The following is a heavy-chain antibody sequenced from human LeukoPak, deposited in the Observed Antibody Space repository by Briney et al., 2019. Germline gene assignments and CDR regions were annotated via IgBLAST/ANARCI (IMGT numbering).Heavy chain of an antibody. CDR3: ARRNTAMVAGLDY. V-gene: IGHV1-8*01. D-gene: IGHD5-18*01. CDR1: RYTLTTYD. Sequence: ASVKVSCKASRYTLTTYDINWVRQATGQGLEWMGWMNPNSGNTGYAQKFQGRVTMTRNTSISTAFMELSGLRSEDTAVYFCARRNTAMVAGLDYWGQGSLVTVSS. CDR2: MNPNSGNT. J-gene: IGHJ4*02.